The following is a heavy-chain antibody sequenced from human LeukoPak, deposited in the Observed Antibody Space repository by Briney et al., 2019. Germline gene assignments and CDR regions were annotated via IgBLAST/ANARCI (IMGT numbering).Heavy chain of an antibody. CDR1: GFTVSSNY. J-gene: IGHJ4*02. D-gene: IGHD3-22*01. CDR2: IYSGGST. V-gene: IGHV3-66*01. CDR3: AREGRLPDYYDSSGYPYYFDY. Sequence: GGSLRLSCAASGFTVSSNYMSWVRQDPGKGLEWVSVIYSGGSTYYAASVKGRFTISRDNSKNTLYLQMNSVSAEDTAVYYCAREGRLPDYYDSSGYPYYFDYCGQGTLGTVSS.